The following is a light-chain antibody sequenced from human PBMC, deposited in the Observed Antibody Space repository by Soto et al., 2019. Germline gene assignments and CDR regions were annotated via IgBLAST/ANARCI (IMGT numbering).Light chain of an antibody. CDR1: SSDVGSYNL. CDR2: EVS. CDR3: CSYAGSSTSLYG. V-gene: IGLV2-23*02. Sequence: QSVLTQPASVSGPPGQSITISCTGTSSDVGSYNLVSWYQQHPGKAPKLMIHEVSERPSGVSNRFSASKSGNTASLTISGLQAEDEADYYCCSYAGSSTSLYGFGTGTKVTVL. J-gene: IGLJ1*01.